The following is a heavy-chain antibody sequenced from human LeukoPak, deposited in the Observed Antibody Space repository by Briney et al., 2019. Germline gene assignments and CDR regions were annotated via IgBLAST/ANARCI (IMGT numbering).Heavy chain of an antibody. V-gene: IGHV3-7*01. CDR1: GFTFSTYW. Sequence: GGSLRLSCAASGFTFSTYWMMWVRQAPGKGLEWVANINEDGSEKYYADSVEGRFTISRDNAKNSLYLQMKSLRAEDTAVYYCARVWTGLDSWGQGTLVTVSS. CDR3: ARVWTGLDS. CDR2: INEDGSEK. D-gene: IGHD3/OR15-3a*01. J-gene: IGHJ4*02.